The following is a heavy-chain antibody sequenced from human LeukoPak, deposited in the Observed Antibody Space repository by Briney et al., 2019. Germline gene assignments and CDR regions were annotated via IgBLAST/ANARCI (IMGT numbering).Heavy chain of an antibody. D-gene: IGHD6-6*01. CDR3: ARGSIAARRAFDI. CDR1: GGSISSGGYY. Sequence: SETLSLTCTVSGGSISSGGYYCSWIRQHPGKGLEWIGYIYYSGSTNYNPSLKSRVTISVDTSKNQFSLKLSSVTAADTAVYYCARGSIAARRAFDIWGQGTMVTVSS. CDR2: IYYSGST. J-gene: IGHJ3*02. V-gene: IGHV4-61*08.